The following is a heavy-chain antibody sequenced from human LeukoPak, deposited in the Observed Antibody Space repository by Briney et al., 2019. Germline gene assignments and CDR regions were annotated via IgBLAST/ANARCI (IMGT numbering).Heavy chain of an antibody. V-gene: IGHV3-21*01. CDR1: GFTFSTYS. J-gene: IGHJ4*02. D-gene: IGHD2/OR15-2a*01. CDR3: ASFSTSGSIGDY. Sequence: GGSLRLSCAASGFTFSTYSMNWVRQAPGKGLEWVSSIKSSSSFIYYADSVKGRFTISRDNAKNSLYLQMNSLRAEDTAVYYCASFSTSGSIGDYWGRGTLVTVSS. CDR2: IKSSSSFI.